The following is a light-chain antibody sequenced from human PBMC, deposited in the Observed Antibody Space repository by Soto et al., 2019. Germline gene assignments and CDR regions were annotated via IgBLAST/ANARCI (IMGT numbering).Light chain of an antibody. J-gene: IGKJ4*01. CDR2: GTS. V-gene: IGKV3-15*01. CDR3: QQYNEWPLT. CDR1: QSVNDN. Sequence: EIVLTQSPGTLSVSPGERATLSCRASQSVNDNLAWYQQKPGQAPRLLMYGTSTRSTGFPARFSGSGSETEFTLTIGSLQSEDFAVYYCQQYNEWPLTFGGGTKVDIK.